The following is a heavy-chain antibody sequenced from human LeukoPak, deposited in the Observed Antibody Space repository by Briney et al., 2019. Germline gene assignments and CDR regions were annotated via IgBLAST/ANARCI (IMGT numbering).Heavy chain of an antibody. CDR3: VKDHLDGYNDFDY. J-gene: IGHJ4*02. V-gene: IGHV3-30*02. CDR2: IRYDGSNK. Sequence: GGSLRLSCAVSGFTFSSNWMSWVRQAPGKGLEWVAFIRYDGSNKYYADSVKGRFTISRDNSKNTLYLQMNSLRAEDTAVYYCVKDHLDGYNDFDYWGQGTLVTVSS. D-gene: IGHD5-24*01. CDR1: GFTFSSNW.